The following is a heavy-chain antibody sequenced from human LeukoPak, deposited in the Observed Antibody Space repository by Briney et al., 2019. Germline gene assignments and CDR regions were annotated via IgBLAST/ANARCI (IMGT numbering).Heavy chain of an antibody. J-gene: IGHJ6*02. CDR2: IYYSGST. D-gene: IGHD3-3*01. CDR1: GGSISSYY. V-gene: IGHV4-59*04. Sequence: PSETLSLTCTVSGGSISSYYWSWIRQPPGKGLEWIGYIYYSGSTYYNASLKSRITISVDTSKRQFSLRMNSVTAADTAVYFCAGYYSSIYGMDVWGQGTSVTVSS. CDR3: AGYYSSIYGMDV.